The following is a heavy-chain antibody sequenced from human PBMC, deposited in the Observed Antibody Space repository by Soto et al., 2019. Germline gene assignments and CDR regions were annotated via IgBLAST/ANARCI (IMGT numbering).Heavy chain of an antibody. CDR1: GFPFSSYW. Sequence: EVHLVDSGGGLVQPGGSLRLSCVASGFPFSSYWMSWVRQAPGKGLEWVANIKEDGSDKYYVDSVKGRFTISRDNAKNSLSLQMTSLRVEDTAVYYCVGVSRTGSWGQGTLVAVSS. V-gene: IGHV3-7*01. CDR2: IKEDGSDK. J-gene: IGHJ5*02. CDR3: VGVSRTGS. D-gene: IGHD3-9*01.